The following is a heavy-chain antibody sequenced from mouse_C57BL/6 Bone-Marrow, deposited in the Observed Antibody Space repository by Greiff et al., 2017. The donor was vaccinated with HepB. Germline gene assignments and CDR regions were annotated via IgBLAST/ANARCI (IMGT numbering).Heavy chain of an antibody. V-gene: IGHV5-16*01. CDR3: AGDHTGKDAMDD. CDR2: INYDGSST. CDR1: GFTFSDYY. Sequence: EVKLVESEGGLVQPGSSMKLSCKASGFTFSDYYMAWVLQVPEKGLEWVANINYDGSSTYYLDSLKGSSIISRDNATSILYLQMSSLKSEDTATYYCAGDHTGKDAMDDWGQGTSVTVSS. J-gene: IGHJ4*01.